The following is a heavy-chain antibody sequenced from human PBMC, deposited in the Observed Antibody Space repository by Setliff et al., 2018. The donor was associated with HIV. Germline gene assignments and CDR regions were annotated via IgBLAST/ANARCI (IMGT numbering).Heavy chain of an antibody. D-gene: IGHD3-10*01. J-gene: IGHJ6*02. V-gene: IGHV4-59*01. CDR2: IYYSGST. Sequence: PSETLSLTCTVSGGSISGYYWSWIRQPPGKGLEWIGYIYYSGSTNYNPSLKSRVTISVDTSKNQFSLKLSSVTAADTAVYYCARVETTVRGATYGMDVWGQGTTVTVSS. CDR3: ARVETTVRGATYGMDV. CDR1: GGSISGYY.